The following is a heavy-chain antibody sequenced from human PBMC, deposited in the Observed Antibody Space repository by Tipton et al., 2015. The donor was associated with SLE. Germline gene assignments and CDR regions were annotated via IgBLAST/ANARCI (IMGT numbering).Heavy chain of an antibody. D-gene: IGHD3-10*01. V-gene: IGHV4-59*01. CDR3: ARVDGSGSYSLFVP. Sequence: TLSLTCTVSGGSISSYYWSWIRQPPGKGLEWIGYIYYSGSTNYNPSLKSRVTISVDTSKNQFSLKLSSVTAADTAVYYCARVDGSGSYSLFVPWGQGTLVPFSS. CDR2: IYYSGST. CDR1: GGSISSYY. J-gene: IGHJ5*02.